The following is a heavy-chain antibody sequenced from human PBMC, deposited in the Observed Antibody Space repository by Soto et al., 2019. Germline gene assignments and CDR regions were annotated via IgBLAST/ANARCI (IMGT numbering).Heavy chain of an antibody. CDR2: ISAYNGNT. V-gene: IGHV1-18*01. CDR3: ARDFRYDFWSGYYHYYYYGMDV. CDR1: GYTFTSYG. D-gene: IGHD3-3*01. J-gene: IGHJ6*02. Sequence: ASVKVSCKASGYTFTSYGISWVRQAPGQGLEWMGWISAYNGNTNYAQKLQGRVTMTTDTSTSTAYMELRSLRSDDTAVYYCARDFRYDFWSGYYHYYYYGMDVWGQGTTVTVSS.